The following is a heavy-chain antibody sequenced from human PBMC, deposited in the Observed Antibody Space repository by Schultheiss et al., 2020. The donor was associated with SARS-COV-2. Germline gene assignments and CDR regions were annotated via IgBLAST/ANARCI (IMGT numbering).Heavy chain of an antibody. CDR2: INSDGSST. CDR3: AREGGYSYGYVENWFDP. Sequence: GGSLRLSCAASGFTFSSYWMHWVRQAPGKGLVWVSRINSDGSSTSYADSVKGRFTISRDNAKNTLYLQMNSLRAEDTAVYYCAREGGYSYGYVENWFDPWGQGTLVTVSS. V-gene: IGHV3-74*01. CDR1: GFTFSSYW. J-gene: IGHJ5*02. D-gene: IGHD5-18*01.